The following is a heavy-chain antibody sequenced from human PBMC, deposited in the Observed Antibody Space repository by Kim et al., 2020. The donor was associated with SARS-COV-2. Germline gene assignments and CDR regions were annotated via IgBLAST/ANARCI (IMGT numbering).Heavy chain of an antibody. CDR2: ISYSGST. CDR1: GASISSSTYY. Sequence: SETLSLTCAVSGASISSSTYYWGWIHQPPGKGPEWIGSISYSGSTLYTPSLRSRLTISVDTSKNQFSLKLSSVTAADTAVYYCARLAARQMLNYFDYWGQGTLVTVSS. J-gene: IGHJ4*02. D-gene: IGHD6-6*01. CDR3: ARLAARQMLNYFDY. V-gene: IGHV4-39*01.